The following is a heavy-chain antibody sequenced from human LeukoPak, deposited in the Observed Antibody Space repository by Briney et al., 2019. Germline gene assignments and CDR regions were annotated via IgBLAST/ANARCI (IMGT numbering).Heavy chain of an antibody. Sequence: GGSLRLSCEASGFMFSNYGMHWVRQAPGKGLEWVAVISYDGSNKYYADSVKGRFTISRDNSKNTLYLQMNSLRAEDTAVYYCARPGRHSSGPKTPWIDYWGQGTLVTVSS. CDR2: ISYDGSNK. CDR1: GFMFSNYG. V-gene: IGHV3-30*03. CDR3: ARPGRHSSGPKTPWIDY. J-gene: IGHJ4*02. D-gene: IGHD3-22*01.